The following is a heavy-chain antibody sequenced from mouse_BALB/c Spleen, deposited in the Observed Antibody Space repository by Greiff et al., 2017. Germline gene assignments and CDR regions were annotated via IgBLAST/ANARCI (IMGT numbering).Heavy chain of an antibody. Sequence: DVKLVESGAELVKPGASVKLSCTASGFNIKDTYMHWVKQRPEQGLEWIGRIDPANGNTKYDPKFQGKATITADTSSNTAYLQLSSLTSEDTAVYYCAKAMDYWGQGTSVTVSS. CDR2: IDPANGNT. V-gene: IGHV14-3*02. CDR3: AKAMDY. J-gene: IGHJ4*01. CDR1: GFNIKDTY.